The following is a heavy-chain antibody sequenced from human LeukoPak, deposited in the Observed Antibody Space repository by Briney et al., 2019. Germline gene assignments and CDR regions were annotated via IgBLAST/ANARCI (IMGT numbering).Heavy chain of an antibody. CDR1: GGSISSYY. CDR3: ARGGYYGSGNDFRFDP. V-gene: IGHV4-59*01. CDR2: IHYTGST. J-gene: IGHJ5*02. Sequence: ASETLSLTCTVSGGSISSYYWSWIRQSPGKGLECIGYIHYTGSTNHNPSLKSRVTISVETSKNQFSLKLKSVTAADTAVYYCARGGYYGSGNDFRFDPWGQGTLVTVSS. D-gene: IGHD3-10*01.